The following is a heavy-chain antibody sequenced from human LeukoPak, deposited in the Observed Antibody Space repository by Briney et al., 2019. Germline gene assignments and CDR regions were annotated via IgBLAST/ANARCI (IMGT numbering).Heavy chain of an antibody. CDR3: ARNADCSSTSCPPSLAY. V-gene: IGHV3-30*04. J-gene: IGHJ4*02. Sequence: PGRSLRLSCAASGFTFSSYAMHWVRQAPGKGLEWVAVISYDGSNKYYADSVKGRFTISRDNSKNTLYLQMSSLRGEDTAVYYCARNADCSSTSCPPSLAYWGQGTLVTVSS. CDR1: GFTFSSYA. D-gene: IGHD2-2*01. CDR2: ISYDGSNK.